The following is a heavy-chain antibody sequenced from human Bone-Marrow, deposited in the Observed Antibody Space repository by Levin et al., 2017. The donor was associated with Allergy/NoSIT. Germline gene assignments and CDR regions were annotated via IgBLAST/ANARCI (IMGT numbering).Heavy chain of an antibody. CDR1: GYTFTSYY. V-gene: IGHV1-46*01. CDR2: INPSGGST. J-gene: IGHJ4*02. D-gene: IGHD3-3*01. CDR3: ASADYDFWSGFAL. Sequence: ASVKVSCKASGYTFTSYYMHWVRQAPGQGLEWMGIINPSGGSTSYAQKFQGRVTMTRDTSTSTVYMELSSLRSEDTAVYYCASADYDFWSGFALWGQGTLVTVSS.